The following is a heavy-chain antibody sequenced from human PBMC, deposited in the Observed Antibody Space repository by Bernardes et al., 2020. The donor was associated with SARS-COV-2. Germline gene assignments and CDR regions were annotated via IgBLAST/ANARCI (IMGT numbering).Heavy chain of an antibody. CDR2: IFLRDSNV. CDR3: ARASKLPVWCGDCVDFDC. CDR1: GYDFTSYW. Sequence: GASLKISCTASGYDFTSYWIAWVRQVPGKAPEWMGIIFLRDSNVNYSPSFQGHVSISADKSMNTAYLQWGGLRASDTAMYYCARASKLPVWCGDCVDFDCWGHGTLVTVSS. D-gene: IGHD2-21*02. V-gene: IGHV5-51*01. J-gene: IGHJ4*01.